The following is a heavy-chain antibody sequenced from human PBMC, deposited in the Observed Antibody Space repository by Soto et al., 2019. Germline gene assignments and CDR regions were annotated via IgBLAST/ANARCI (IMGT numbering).Heavy chain of an antibody. J-gene: IGHJ4*02. Sequence: GGSLRLSCAASGFTFSSYWMSWVRQAPGKGLEWVANIKQDGSEKYYVDSVKGRFTISRDNAKNSLYLQMNSLRAEDTAVYYCARECERGYSYGYGYWGQGTLVTVSS. CDR1: GFTFSSYW. CDR2: IKQDGSEK. D-gene: IGHD5-18*01. V-gene: IGHV3-7*03. CDR3: ARECERGYSYGYGY.